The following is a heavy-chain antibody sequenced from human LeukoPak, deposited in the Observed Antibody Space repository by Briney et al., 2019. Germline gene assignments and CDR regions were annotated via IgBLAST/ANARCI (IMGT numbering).Heavy chain of an antibody. CDR2: IYYSGNT. D-gene: IGHD1-26*01. Sequence: SETLSLTCTVSGGSISSYYWNWIRQPPGKVLEWIAYIYYSGNTNYNPSLKSRVTISVDTSKNQFSLKLSSVTAADTAVYYCARDVGATPGYFDYWGQGTLVTVSS. J-gene: IGHJ4*02. V-gene: IGHV4-59*01. CDR3: ARDVGATPGYFDY. CDR1: GGSISSYY.